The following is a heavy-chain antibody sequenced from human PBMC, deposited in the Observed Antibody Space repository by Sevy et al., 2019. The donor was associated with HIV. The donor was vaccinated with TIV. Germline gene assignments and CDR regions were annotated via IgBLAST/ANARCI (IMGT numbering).Heavy chain of an antibody. D-gene: IGHD3-16*01. Sequence: SETLSLTCTLSGGSFSNYYWNWVRQPPGKGLEWIGYIYNSGSTNYNPSLESRVTMSVDTSKNQFSLKLHSVTAADTAVYFCVRVLGIRSGFDYWGQGIPVTVS. CDR1: GGSFSNYY. J-gene: IGHJ4*02. CDR3: VRVLGIRSGFDY. CDR2: IYNSGST. V-gene: IGHV4-59*01.